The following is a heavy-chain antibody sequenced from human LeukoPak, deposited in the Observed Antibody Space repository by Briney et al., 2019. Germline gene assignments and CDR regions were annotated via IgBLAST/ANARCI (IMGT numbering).Heavy chain of an antibody. Sequence: ASVKVSCKASGYTFTSYYMHWVRQAPGQELEWMGIINPSGGSTSYAQKFQGRVTMTRDTSTSTVYMELSSLRSEDTAVYYCARDPGGAGFDYWGQGTLVTVSS. J-gene: IGHJ4*02. CDR2: INPSGGST. CDR1: GYTFTSYY. D-gene: IGHD6-19*01. V-gene: IGHV1-46*01. CDR3: ARDPGGAGFDY.